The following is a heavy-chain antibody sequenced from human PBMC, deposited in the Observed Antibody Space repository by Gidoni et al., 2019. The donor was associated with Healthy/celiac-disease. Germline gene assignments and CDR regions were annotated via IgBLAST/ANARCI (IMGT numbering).Heavy chain of an antibody. CDR2: IYYSGST. V-gene: IGHV4-39*01. D-gene: IGHD3-16*01. Sequence: QLQLQESGPGLVKPSATLSLTCTVSGGSISSSSYYWGWIRQPPGKGLEWIGSIYYSGSTYYNPSLKSRVTISVDTSKNQFSLKLSSVTAADTAVYYCARAWGGYFQHWGQGTLVTVSS. CDR1: GGSISSSSYY. CDR3: ARAWGGYFQH. J-gene: IGHJ1*01.